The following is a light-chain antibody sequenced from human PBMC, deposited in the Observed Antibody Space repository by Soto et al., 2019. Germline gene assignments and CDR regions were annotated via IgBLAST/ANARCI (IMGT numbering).Light chain of an antibody. CDR1: SSDVGGYNY. CDR3: CLYAGSWVV. V-gene: IGLV2-11*01. Sequence: QSALTQPRSVSGSPGQSVTISCTGTSSDVGGYNYVSWYQQHPGKAPKLMIYDVSKRPSGVPDRFSGSKSGNTASLTISGLQAEDEADYYCCLYAGSWVVFGGGTKLTVL. CDR2: DVS. J-gene: IGLJ2*01.